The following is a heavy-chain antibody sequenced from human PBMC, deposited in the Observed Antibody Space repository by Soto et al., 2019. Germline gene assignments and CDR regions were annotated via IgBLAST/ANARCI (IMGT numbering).Heavy chain of an antibody. CDR3: ARDCSGGSCYLAMDY. J-gene: IGHJ4*02. CDR1: GYTFTSYA. Sequence: ASVKVSCKASGYTFTSYAMHWVRQAPGQRLEWMGWINAGNGNTKYSQKFQGRVTITRDTSASTAYMELSSLRSEDTAVYYCARDCSGGSCYLAMDYWGQGTLVT. V-gene: IGHV1-3*01. D-gene: IGHD2-15*01. CDR2: INAGNGNT.